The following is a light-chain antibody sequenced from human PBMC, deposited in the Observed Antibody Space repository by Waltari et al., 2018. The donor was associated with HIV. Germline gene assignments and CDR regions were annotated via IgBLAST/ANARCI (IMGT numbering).Light chain of an antibody. V-gene: IGLV2-8*01. CDR2: DIY. CDR1: SSDVGSYDY. CDR3: SSYAGSKNRVV. J-gene: IGLJ2*01. Sequence: QSALTQSPSASGSPGQAVTISCSGTSSDVGSYDYVSWYQQYPGKAPKLIIYDIYKRPSGVPHRFSGSKSSNTASLTVSGLQAEDEANYYCSSYAGSKNRVVFGGGTFLTVL.